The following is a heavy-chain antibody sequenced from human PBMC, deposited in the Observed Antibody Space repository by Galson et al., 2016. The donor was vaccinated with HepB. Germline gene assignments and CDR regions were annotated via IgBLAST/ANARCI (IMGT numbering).Heavy chain of an antibody. V-gene: IGHV3-23*01. CDR2: IDGSAYNI. CDR1: GFTFSIWT. J-gene: IGHJ3*01. CDR3: AKRVVSAPMGDAFDL. D-gene: IGHD2-2*01. Sequence: SLRLSCAASGFTFSIWTMGWVRRAPGKGLEWVSTIDGSAYNILYADYVKGRFTISSDNSKSTLHLQMSGLRVEDTAVYYCAKRVVSAPMGDAFDLWGQGTRVTVSS.